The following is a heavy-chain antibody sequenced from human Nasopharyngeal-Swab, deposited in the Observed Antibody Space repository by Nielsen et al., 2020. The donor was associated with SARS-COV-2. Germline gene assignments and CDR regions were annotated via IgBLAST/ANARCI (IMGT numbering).Heavy chain of an antibody. CDR3: ARGQDAYYYMDV. J-gene: IGHJ6*03. D-gene: IGHD2-15*01. CDR2: INDRGSG. Sequence: SETPSLTCVVFGGTLNGFHWTWIRQTPGKGLEWIGEINDRGSGNYNPSLRSRVTISAGTSNIQFSLKLNSVTAADTAVYYCARGQDAYYYMDVWGEGTTVTVSS. V-gene: IGHV4-34*01. CDR1: GGTLNGFH.